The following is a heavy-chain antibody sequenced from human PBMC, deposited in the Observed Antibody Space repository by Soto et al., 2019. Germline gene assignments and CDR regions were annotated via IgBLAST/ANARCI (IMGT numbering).Heavy chain of an antibody. V-gene: IGHV3-15*01. CDR1: GFTFTNAW. CDR2: IKRKSDGGTI. Sequence: VQLVESGGGLVKPGGSLRLSCAASGFTFTNAWMTWVRRGPGKGLEWVGRIKRKSDGGTIDYAAPVKGRFTISRDDSKNTLYLQMNSLKAEDTAVYYCTTGPNLRPLAAFDIWGQGTVVTVSS. J-gene: IGHJ3*02. CDR3: TTGPNLRPLAAFDI.